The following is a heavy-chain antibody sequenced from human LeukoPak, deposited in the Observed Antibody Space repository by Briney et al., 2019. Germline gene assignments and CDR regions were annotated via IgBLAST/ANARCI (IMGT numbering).Heavy chain of an antibody. Sequence: SETLSLTCTVSGGSISSYYWSWIRQPPGKGLECIGYIYYSGSTSYSPSLKSRVTISVDTSKNQFSLKLSSVAAADTAVYYCARRLYGGNFDDWGQGTLVTVSS. CDR2: IYYSGST. D-gene: IGHD4-23*01. V-gene: IGHV4-59*01. J-gene: IGHJ4*02. CDR3: ARRLYGGNFDD. CDR1: GGSISSYY.